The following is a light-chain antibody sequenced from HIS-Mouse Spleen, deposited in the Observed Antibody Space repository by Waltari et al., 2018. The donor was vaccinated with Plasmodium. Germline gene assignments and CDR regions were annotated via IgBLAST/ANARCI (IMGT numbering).Light chain of an antibody. V-gene: IGLV3-10*01. CDR3: YSTDSSGNHRV. Sequence: SYELTQPPSVSVSPGQTARITCSGDALPKKYAYWYQQKSGTAPVLGIDEDSKRPSGSPERFSGSSSGTMATLTISGAQVEDEADYYCYSTDSSGNHRVFGGGTKLTVL. CDR1: ALPKKY. J-gene: IGLJ3*02. CDR2: EDS.